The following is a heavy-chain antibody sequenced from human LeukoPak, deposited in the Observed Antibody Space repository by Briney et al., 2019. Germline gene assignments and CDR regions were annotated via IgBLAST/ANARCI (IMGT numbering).Heavy chain of an antibody. J-gene: IGHJ4*02. D-gene: IGHD3-16*01. CDR3: ARGGSFLGNYVY. CDR1: GGSINSGGFY. V-gene: IGHV4-31*03. Sequence: PSETLSLTCTVSGGSINSGGFYWSWIRQHPGKGLEWIGYIYYSGRTFYNPSLKSRVAISLDKSKNQFSLNLRSVTAADTAVYYCARGGSFLGNYVYWGQGTLVTVSS. CDR2: IYYSGRT.